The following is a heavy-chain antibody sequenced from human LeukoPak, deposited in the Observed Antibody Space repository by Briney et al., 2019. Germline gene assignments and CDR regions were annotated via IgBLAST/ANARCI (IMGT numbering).Heavy chain of an antibody. V-gene: IGHV3-23*03. CDR3: ANSYDFWSGSLYMDV. CDR2: IYSGGST. D-gene: IGHD3-3*01. Sequence: PGGSLRLSCAASGFTFSSYSMSWVRQAPGKGLEWVSVIYSGGSTYYADSVKGRFTISRDNSKNALYLQMNSLRAEDTAVYYCANSYDFWSGSLYMDVWGKGTTVTVSS. CDR1: GFTFSSYS. J-gene: IGHJ6*03.